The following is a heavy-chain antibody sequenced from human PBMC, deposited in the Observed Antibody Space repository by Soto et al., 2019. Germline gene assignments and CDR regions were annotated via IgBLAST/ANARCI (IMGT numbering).Heavy chain of an antibody. D-gene: IGHD3-22*01. Sequence: PGGSLRLSCAASGFTFSSYGMHWVRQAPGKGLEWVAVISYDGSSKYYADSVKGRFTISRDNSKNTLYLQMNSLRAEDTAVYYCAKEIVVVIRPPYYYGMDVWGQGTTVTVSS. CDR3: AKEIVVVIRPPYYYGMDV. CDR1: GFTFSSYG. J-gene: IGHJ6*02. V-gene: IGHV3-30*18. CDR2: ISYDGSSK.